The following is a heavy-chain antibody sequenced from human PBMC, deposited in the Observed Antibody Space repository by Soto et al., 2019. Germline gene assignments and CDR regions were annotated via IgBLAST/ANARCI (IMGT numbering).Heavy chain of an antibody. CDR1: GGSISSGDYY. Sequence: SETLSLTCTVSGGSISSGDYYWSWIRQPPGKGLEWIGEINHSGSTNYNPSLKSRVTISVDTSKNQFSLKLSSVTAADTAVYYCARALYYYDSSGYLVAFDIWGQGTMVTVSS. J-gene: IGHJ3*02. CDR2: INHSGST. V-gene: IGHV4-31*02. D-gene: IGHD3-22*01. CDR3: ARALYYYDSSGYLVAFDI.